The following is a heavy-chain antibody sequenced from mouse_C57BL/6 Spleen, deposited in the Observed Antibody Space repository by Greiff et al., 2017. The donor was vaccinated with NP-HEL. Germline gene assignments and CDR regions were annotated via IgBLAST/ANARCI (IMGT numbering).Heavy chain of an antibody. Sequence: VQLKESGPGLVKPSQSLSLTCSVTGYSITSGYYWNWIRQFPGNKLEWMGYISYDGSNNYNPSLKNRISITRDTSKNQFFLKLNSVTTEDTATYYCARVGIYDGYYGYYFDYWGQGTTLTVSS. CDR1: GYSITSGYY. J-gene: IGHJ2*01. CDR2: ISYDGSN. CDR3: ARVGIYDGYYGYYFDY. D-gene: IGHD2-3*01. V-gene: IGHV3-6*01.